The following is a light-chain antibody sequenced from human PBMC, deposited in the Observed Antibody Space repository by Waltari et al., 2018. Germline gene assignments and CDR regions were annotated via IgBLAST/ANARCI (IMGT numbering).Light chain of an antibody. J-gene: IGLJ2*01. V-gene: IGLV2-14*01. CDR1: SRDVGGYNY. CDR2: EVN. Sequence: QSALTQPASVYGSPGQSITISRTGTSRDVGGYNYVSWYQQHPGKAPKLLIYEVNNRPSGVANRFAGSKSGNTASLTISGLQAEDEADYYCSSYTSSSTRVFGGGTKLTVL. CDR3: SSYTSSSTRV.